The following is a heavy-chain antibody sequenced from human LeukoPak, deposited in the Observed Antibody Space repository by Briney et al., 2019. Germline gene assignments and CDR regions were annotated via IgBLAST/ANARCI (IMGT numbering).Heavy chain of an antibody. D-gene: IGHD3-10*01. CDR3: ARGRITMVRGVIFPLLFDY. J-gene: IGHJ4*02. V-gene: IGHV4-34*01. Sequence: PSETLSLTCAVYGGSFSGYYWSWIRQPPGKGLEWIGEINHSGSTNYNPSLKSRVTISVDTSKNQFSLKLSSVTAADTAVYYCARGRITMVRGVIFPLLFDYWGQGTLVTVSS. CDR1: GGSFSGYY. CDR2: INHSGST.